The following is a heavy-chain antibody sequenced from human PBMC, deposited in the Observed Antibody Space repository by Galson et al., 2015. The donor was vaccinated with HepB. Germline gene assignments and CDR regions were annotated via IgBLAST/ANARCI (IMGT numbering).Heavy chain of an antibody. Sequence: SLRLSCAASGFSFSDFYMSWIRQTPGEGLEWVSYISSGGDSVFYSASVKGRFTVSRDNAKNSLCLQMDSLSAEDAAVYFCARDHEPPDFWGQGTLVIVSS. CDR3: ARDHEPPDF. V-gene: IGHV3-11*01. J-gene: IGHJ4*02. CDR1: GFSFSDFY. CDR2: ISSGGDSV.